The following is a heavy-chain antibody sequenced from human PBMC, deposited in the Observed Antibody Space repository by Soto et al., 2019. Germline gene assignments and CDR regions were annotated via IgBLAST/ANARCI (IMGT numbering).Heavy chain of an antibody. CDR1: GGSISSGGYY. V-gene: IGHV4-31*03. CDR2: IYYSGST. Sequence: SETLSLTCTVSGGSISSGGYYWSWIRQHPGKGLEWIGYIYYSGSTYYNPSLKSRVTVSVDTSKNQFSLRLSSVTAADTAVYYCARAIDSSPFSDYWGQGTLVTVSS. D-gene: IGHD3-22*01. J-gene: IGHJ4*02. CDR3: ARAIDSSPFSDY.